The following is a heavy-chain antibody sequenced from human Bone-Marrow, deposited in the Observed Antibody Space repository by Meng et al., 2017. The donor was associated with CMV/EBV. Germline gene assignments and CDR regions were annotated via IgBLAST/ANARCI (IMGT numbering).Heavy chain of an antibody. CDR1: GFAVRSHY. D-gene: IGHD3-10*01. J-gene: IGHJ6*02. V-gene: IGHV3-7*01. CDR2: IKQDGSEK. Sequence: GESLKISCSASGFAVRSHYMSWVRQAPGKGLEWVANIKQDGSEKYYVDSVKGRFTISRDNAKNSLYLQMNSLRAEDTAVYYCAREFGFIYYYGMDVWGQGTTVTVSS. CDR3: AREFGFIYYYGMDV.